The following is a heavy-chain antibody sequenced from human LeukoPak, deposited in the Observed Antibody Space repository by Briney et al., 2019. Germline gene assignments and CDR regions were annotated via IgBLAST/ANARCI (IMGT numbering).Heavy chain of an antibody. D-gene: IGHD2-21*02. CDR1: GYTSTSYD. CDR2: MNPNSGNT. V-gene: IGHV1-8*01. CDR3: ARAPTYCGGDCYFDY. J-gene: IGHJ4*02. Sequence: GASVKVSCKASGYTSTSYDINWVRQATGQGLEWMGWMNPNSGNTGYAQKFQGRVTMTRNTSISTAYMELSSLRSEDTAVYYCARAPTYCGGDCYFDYWGQGTLVTVSS.